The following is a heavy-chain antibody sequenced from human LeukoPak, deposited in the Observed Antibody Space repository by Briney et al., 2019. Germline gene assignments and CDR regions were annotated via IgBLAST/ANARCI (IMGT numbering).Heavy chain of an antibody. J-gene: IGHJ4*02. D-gene: IGHD1-26*01. Sequence: SGGSLRVYCAASGFTFSNYGMHWVRQAPGKGLEWVAVISSDGSKKFYADSVKGRFTISRDNSKNTLYLQMNSLRPEDTAVYYCSKVARLGWELLSYYFDFWGQGTLVTVSS. CDR3: SKVARLGWELLSYYFDF. V-gene: IGHV3-30*18. CDR1: GFTFSNYG. CDR2: ISSDGSKK.